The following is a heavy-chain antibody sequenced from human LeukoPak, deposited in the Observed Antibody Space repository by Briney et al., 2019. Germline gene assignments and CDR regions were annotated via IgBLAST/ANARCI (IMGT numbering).Heavy chain of an antibody. CDR2: IMSGSGTV. CDR3: VRGRYCSGGGCYFDY. J-gene: IGHJ4*02. D-gene: IGHD2-15*01. CDR1: GFTVSGYS. V-gene: IGHV3-48*02. Sequence: GRSLRLSCAASGFTVSGYSMNWVRQAPGKGLEWISIIMSGSGTVIYADSVKGRFTISRDNAKNSLYLQMNSLTDEDAAVYYCVRGRYCSGGGCYFDYWGQGTQVTVSS.